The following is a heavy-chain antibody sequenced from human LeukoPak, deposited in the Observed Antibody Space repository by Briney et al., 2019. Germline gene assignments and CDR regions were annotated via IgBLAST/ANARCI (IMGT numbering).Heavy chain of an antibody. CDR1: GHTFTNFG. V-gene: IGHV1-18*01. CDR2: ISGENGNT. D-gene: IGHD1-7*01. J-gene: IGHJ4*02. CDR3: AKNRGTTWWDLVDF. Sequence: ASVQVSCKSSGHTFTNFGITWVRQPPGQGLEWMGWISGENGNTNYAQRLQGRVTMTIETATTTGYMELRSLRSDDTAVYYCAKNRGTTWWDLVDFWGQGTPVTVSS.